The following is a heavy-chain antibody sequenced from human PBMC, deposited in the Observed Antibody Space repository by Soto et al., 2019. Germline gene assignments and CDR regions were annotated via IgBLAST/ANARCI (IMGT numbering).Heavy chain of an antibody. J-gene: IGHJ4*02. CDR2: ISSSSSTI. CDR3: ARDQSVLRYFDWSNYFDY. D-gene: IGHD3-9*01. Sequence: PGGSLRLSCAASGFTFSSYSMNWVRQAPGKGLEWVSYISSSSSTIYYADSVKGRFTISRDNAKNSLYLQMNSLRDEDTAVYYCARDQSVLRYFDWSNYFDYWGQGTLVTVSS. CDR1: GFTFSSYS. V-gene: IGHV3-48*02.